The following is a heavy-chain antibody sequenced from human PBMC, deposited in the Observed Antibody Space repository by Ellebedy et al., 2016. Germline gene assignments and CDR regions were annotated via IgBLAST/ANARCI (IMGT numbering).Heavy chain of an antibody. Sequence: SETLSLXCTVSGASLTGGGYYWGWIRQPPGKGLEWIGLKYTRGTSTYDPSLKSRATISIDTSNNQFSLRLTSLTAADTAVYYCARDHYGSLDVWGQGITVTVSS. D-gene: IGHD3-10*01. V-gene: IGHV4-61*08. CDR3: ARDHYGSLDV. J-gene: IGHJ6*02. CDR1: GASLTGGGYY. CDR2: KYTRGTS.